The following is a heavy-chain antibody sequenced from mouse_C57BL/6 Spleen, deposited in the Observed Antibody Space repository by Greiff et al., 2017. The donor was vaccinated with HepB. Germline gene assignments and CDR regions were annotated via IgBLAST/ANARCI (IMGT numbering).Heavy chain of an antibody. CDR2: IHPNSGST. CDR3: ATYYGSSPDPYHFDY. V-gene: IGHV1-64*01. J-gene: IGHJ2*01. CDR1: GYTFTSYW. D-gene: IGHD1-1*01. Sequence: VQLQQPGAELVKPGASVKLSCTASGYTFTSYWMHWVKQRPGQGLEWIGMIHPNSGSTNYNEKFKSKATLTVDKSSSTAYMQLSSLTSEDSAVYYCATYYGSSPDPYHFDYWGQGTTLTVSS.